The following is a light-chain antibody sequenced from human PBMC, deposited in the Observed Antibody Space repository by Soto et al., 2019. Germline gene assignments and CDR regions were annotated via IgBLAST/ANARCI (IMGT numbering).Light chain of an antibody. Sequence: EIVLTQSPGTLSLSPGERATLSCRASQSVSSSYLAWYQQKPGQAPRLLIYGASSRATGIPDRFSGSGSGTDFPLTISRLEPEDFAVYYCQQYGTSPLTLGQGTKVEIK. J-gene: IGKJ1*01. CDR1: QSVSSSY. V-gene: IGKV3-20*01. CDR3: QQYGTSPLT. CDR2: GAS.